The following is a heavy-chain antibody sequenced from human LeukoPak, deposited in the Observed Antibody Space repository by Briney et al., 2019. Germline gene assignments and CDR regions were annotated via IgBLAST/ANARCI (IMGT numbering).Heavy chain of an antibody. CDR1: GFTFSSNA. V-gene: IGHV3-23*01. CDR2: ISGSGGST. J-gene: IGHJ4*02. Sequence: GGSLRLSCEASGFTFSSNAMSWVRQAPGKGLEWVSAISGSGGSTYYADSVKGRFTISRDNAKNTLYLQMNSLRAEDTAVYYCARDRGYYFDNWGQGTLVTVSS. CDR3: ARDRGYYFDN. D-gene: IGHD3-16*01.